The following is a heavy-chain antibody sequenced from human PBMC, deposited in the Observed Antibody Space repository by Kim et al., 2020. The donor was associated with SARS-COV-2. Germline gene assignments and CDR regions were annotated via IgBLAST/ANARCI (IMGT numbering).Heavy chain of an antibody. V-gene: IGHV4-59*12. D-gene: IGHD3-22*01. J-gene: IGHJ1*01. CDR1: GGSISSYY. Sequence: SETLSLTCTVSGGSISSYYWNWIRQPPGKGLEWIGYIYNSGSTNYNPSLKSRVTISVDTSKNQFSLKLSSVTAADTAIYYCARGNSDYYDSSGDWVIEY. CDR2: IYNSGST. CDR3: ARGNSDYYDSSGDWVIEY.